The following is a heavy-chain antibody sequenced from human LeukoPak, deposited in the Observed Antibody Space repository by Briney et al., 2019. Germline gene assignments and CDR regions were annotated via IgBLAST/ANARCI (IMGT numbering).Heavy chain of an antibody. Sequence: GGSLRLSCAASGFTFSSYSMNWVRQAPGKGLEWVSYISSSSNTIYYADSVRGRFTISRDNAKNSLFLQMNSLRDEDTAVYYCARVSSGWFYYFDYWGQGTLVTVSS. J-gene: IGHJ4*02. CDR3: ARVSSGWFYYFDY. D-gene: IGHD6-19*01. V-gene: IGHV3-48*02. CDR2: ISSSSNTI. CDR1: GFTFSSYS.